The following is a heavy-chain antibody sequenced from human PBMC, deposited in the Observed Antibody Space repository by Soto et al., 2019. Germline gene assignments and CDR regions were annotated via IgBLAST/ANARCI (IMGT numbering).Heavy chain of an antibody. Sequence: EVQLVESGGGLVQPGGSLRLSCGASGFTFSDQYMDWVRQAPGKGLEWVARIRNKGGFITEYSAYVQVRFTVSRDDSKDAMFLQMNSLKAEGTALYYCSSPQRISSVWANPGSQASLVTVCS. CDR1: GFTFSDQY. J-gene: IGHJ5*02. CDR2: IRNKGGFIT. D-gene: IGHD6-19*01. V-gene: IGHV3-72*01. CDR3: SSPQRISSVWANP.